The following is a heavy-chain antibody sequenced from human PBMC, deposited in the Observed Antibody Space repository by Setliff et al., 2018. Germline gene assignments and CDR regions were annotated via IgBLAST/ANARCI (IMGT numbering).Heavy chain of an antibody. V-gene: IGHV1-2*02. CDR2: INPKTGDT. CDR1: GYSFSDFY. D-gene: IGHD4-17*01. J-gene: IGHJ1*01. Sequence: ASVKVSCKASGYSFSDFYIHWVRQVPGRGPEWMGWINPKTGDTLYAPKFQGRVTMTRDRSSNTAYMDLSRLTSDDTAVYYCARVAYGLEYFQYWGQGTLVTVSS. CDR3: ARVAYGLEYFQY.